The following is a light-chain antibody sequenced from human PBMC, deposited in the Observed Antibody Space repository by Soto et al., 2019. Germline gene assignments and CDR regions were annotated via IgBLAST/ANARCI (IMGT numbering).Light chain of an antibody. CDR3: QQYSSCPLT. V-gene: IGKV1-5*01. J-gene: IGKJ4*01. CDR1: ETINTW. CDR2: DAS. Sequence: DIQMTQSPSSLSVSVGDRVTITCRASETINTWLAWYQQKPGKAPKILIYDASKLERGVPSRLSGSGSGAEFTLTISSLQPDDLGTYYCQQYSSCPLTFGGGTKVDIK.